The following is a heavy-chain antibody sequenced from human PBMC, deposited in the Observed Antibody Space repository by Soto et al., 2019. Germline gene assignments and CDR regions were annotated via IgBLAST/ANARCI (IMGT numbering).Heavy chain of an antibody. CDR3: ARAMVVTQNWFDP. V-gene: IGHV4-30-4*01. CDR2: IYYSGST. Sequence: QVQLQESGPGLVKPSQTLSLTCTVSGDSISSGDYYWSWIRQPPGKGLEWIGYIYYSGSTYYNPSLKSRVTISVDTSKNQFSLKLSSVTAADTAVYYCARAMVVTQNWFDPWGQGTLVTVSS. CDR1: GDSISSGDYY. D-gene: IGHD2-21*02. J-gene: IGHJ5*02.